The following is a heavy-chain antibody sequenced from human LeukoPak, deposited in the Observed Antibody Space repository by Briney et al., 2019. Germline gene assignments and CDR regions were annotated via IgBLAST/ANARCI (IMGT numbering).Heavy chain of an antibody. CDR1: GFTFSSNS. Sequence: GGSLRLSCAASGFTFSSNSMNWVRQAPGKGLEWVSYISSGSGTIYYADSVKGRFTISRDNAKNSLYLQMNSLRAEDTAVYYCAGVGRSTHSSSWYPHYWGQGTLVTVSS. CDR3: AGVGRSTHSSSWYPHY. J-gene: IGHJ4*02. V-gene: IGHV3-48*04. D-gene: IGHD6-13*01. CDR2: ISSGSGTI.